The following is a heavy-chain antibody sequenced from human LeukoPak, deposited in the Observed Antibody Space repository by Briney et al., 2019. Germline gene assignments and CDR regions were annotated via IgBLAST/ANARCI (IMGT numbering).Heavy chain of an antibody. Sequence: GASVKVSCKASGYTFTRYGMSWVRQAPGQGLEWMGWMNPNSGNTGYAQKFQGRVTMTRNTSISTAYMELSSLRSEDTAVYYCAKAYTAIILDYWGQGTLVTVSS. D-gene: IGHD5-18*01. CDR2: MNPNSGNT. V-gene: IGHV1-8*01. CDR3: AKAYTAIILDY. CDR1: GYTFTRYG. J-gene: IGHJ4*02.